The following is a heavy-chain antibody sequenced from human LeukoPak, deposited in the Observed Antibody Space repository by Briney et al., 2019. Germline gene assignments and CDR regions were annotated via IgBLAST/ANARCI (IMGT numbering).Heavy chain of an antibody. D-gene: IGHD2-15*01. Sequence: EASVKVSCKTSGFTFTGFHMHWVRQAPGQGLEWMGWINPNSGGTTYAQKFQGRVTMTRDTSISTAYMELSRLKSDDTAMYYCAIVVVVAATAAFDYWGQGTLVTVSS. CDR1: GFTFTGFH. CDR3: AIVVVVAATAAFDY. CDR2: INPNSGGT. J-gene: IGHJ4*02. V-gene: IGHV1-2*02.